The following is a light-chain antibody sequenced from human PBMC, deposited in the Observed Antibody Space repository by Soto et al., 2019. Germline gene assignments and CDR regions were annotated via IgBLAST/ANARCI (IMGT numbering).Light chain of an antibody. V-gene: IGKV2-28*01. Sequence: DIVMTQSPLSLPVTPGEPASISCRSSQSLLHSNGYNYLDWYLQKPGKSPQLLIYLASNRAPGVPDRFSGSGSGTDFTLKISRVEAEDVGVYYCMQALQTPLTFGPGTKVDIK. J-gene: IGKJ3*01. CDR3: MQALQTPLT. CDR2: LAS. CDR1: QSLLHSNGYNY.